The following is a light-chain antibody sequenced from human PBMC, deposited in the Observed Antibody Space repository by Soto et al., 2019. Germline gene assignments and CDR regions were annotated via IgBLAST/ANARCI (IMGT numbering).Light chain of an antibody. CDR1: SSNIGSNS. CDR2: SNN. V-gene: IGLV1-44*01. J-gene: IGLJ3*02. CDR3: AAWDDSLNGRV. Sequence: QSVLTQPPSASGTPGQRVTISCSGSSSNIGSNSVNWYQQFPGTAPKLLIYSNNQRPSGVPDRFSGSKSGTSASLAISGLQSDDEADYYCAAWDDSLNGRVFGGGTKLTV.